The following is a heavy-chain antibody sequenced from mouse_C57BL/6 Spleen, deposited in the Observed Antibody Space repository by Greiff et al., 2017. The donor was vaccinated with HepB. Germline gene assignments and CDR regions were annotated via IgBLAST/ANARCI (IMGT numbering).Heavy chain of an antibody. D-gene: IGHD2-1*01. CDR2: IYPGDGDT. CDR3: AKGGYGIPWFAY. J-gene: IGHJ3*01. Sequence: QVQLKQSGPELVKPGASVKISCKASGYAFSSSWRNGVKQRPGKGLEGIGRIYPGDGDTNYNGKFKGKATRTADKSSSTAYMQLSSLTSEDSAVYFCAKGGYGIPWFAYWGQGTLVTVSA. V-gene: IGHV1-82*01. CDR1: GYAFSSSW.